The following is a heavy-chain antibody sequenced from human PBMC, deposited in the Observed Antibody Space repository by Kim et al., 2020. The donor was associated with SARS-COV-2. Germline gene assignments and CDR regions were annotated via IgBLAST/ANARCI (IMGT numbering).Heavy chain of an antibody. D-gene: IGHD3-3*01. Sequence: GGSLRLSCAASGFTFSSYAMSWVRQAPGKGLDLVSAIICSGGCTYYADSVYVRFTISRDNSKTTLYLQMNSLRAEDTAVYYCAKDQGGYDFWSGYVSGWFDPWGQGTLVTVSS. CDR2: IICSGGCT. V-gene: IGHV3-23*01. CDR1: GFTFSSYA. J-gene: IGHJ5*02. CDR3: AKDQGGYDFWSGYVSGWFDP.